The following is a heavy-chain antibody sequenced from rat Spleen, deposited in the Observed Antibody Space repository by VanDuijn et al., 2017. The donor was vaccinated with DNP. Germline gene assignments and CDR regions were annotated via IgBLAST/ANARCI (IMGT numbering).Heavy chain of an antibody. V-gene: IGHV5-25*01. CDR1: GFTFSDYY. J-gene: IGHJ2*01. CDR3: AARAPGDYFYGGYFDY. Sequence: EVQLVESGGGLVQPGRSLKLSCAASGFTFSDYYMAWVRQAPTKGLEWVASITASGGSTSYRDSVKGRFTISRDNAKSTLYLQMDSLRSEDTATYYCAARAPGDYFYGGYFDYWGQGVMVTVSS. CDR2: ITASGGST. D-gene: IGHD1-6*01.